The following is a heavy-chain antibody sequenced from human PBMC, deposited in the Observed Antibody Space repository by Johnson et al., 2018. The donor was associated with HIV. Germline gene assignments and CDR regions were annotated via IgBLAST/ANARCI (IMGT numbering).Heavy chain of an antibody. J-gene: IGHJ3*02. V-gene: IGHV3-33*05. CDR1: GFSFSSYG. CDR2: IEYDESKK. CDR3: ARGFSSGYNDAFDI. Sequence: QVQLVESGGGVVQPGGSLRLSCEASGFSFSSYGMHWVRQAPGRGLEWVAFIEYDESKKNYIDSVKGRFTISRDNAKNSLYLQINSLRAEDTALYYCARGFSSGYNDAFDIWGQGTMLTVSS. D-gene: IGHD3-22*01.